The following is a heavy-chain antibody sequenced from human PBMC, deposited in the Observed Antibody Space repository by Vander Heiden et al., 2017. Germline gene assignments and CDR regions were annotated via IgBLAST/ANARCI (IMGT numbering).Heavy chain of an antibody. CDR2: ISWNSGSI. D-gene: IGHD2-15*01. V-gene: IGHV3-9*01. CDR3: AKDMALGSDYYYGMDV. CDR1: GFPFDDYA. Sequence: EVQLVESGGGLVQPGRSLRLSCAASGFPFDDYAMHWVRQAPGKGLEWVSGISWNSGSIGYADSVKGRFTISRDNAKNSLDLQMNSLRAEETALYYCAKDMALGSDYYYGMDVWGQGTTVTVSS. J-gene: IGHJ6*02.